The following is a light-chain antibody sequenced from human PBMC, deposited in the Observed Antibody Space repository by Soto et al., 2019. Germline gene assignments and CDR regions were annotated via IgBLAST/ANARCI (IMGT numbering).Light chain of an antibody. J-gene: IGKJ1*01. V-gene: IGKV3-15*01. CDR1: QSVGSN. CDR2: GAS. CDR3: QHYNTWST. Sequence: EIVMTQSPATLSVSPGERATLSCRARQSVGSNLAWYQQKPGQAPRLLIYGASTRAAGIPARFSGSGSGTEFTLITRSLQSEHSAVYFCQHYNTWSTFGPATNVEIK.